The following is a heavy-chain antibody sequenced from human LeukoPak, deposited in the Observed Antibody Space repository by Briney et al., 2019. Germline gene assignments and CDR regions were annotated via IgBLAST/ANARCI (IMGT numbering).Heavy chain of an antibody. D-gene: IGHD3-22*01. Sequence: GGSLRLSCAASGFTFSSYGMHWVRQAPGKGLEWVAFIRYDGSNKYYADSVKGRFTISRDNSKNTLYLQMNSLRAEDTAVYYCAKDGAYYCDSSGYFSYWGQGTLVTVSS. V-gene: IGHV3-30*02. CDR2: IRYDGSNK. CDR3: AKDGAYYCDSSGYFSY. CDR1: GFTFSSYG. J-gene: IGHJ4*02.